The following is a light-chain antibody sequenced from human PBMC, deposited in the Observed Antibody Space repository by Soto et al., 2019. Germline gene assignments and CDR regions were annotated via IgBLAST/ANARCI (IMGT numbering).Light chain of an antibody. CDR3: MEALQTPPWYT. Sequence: DTVMTQSPLSLPVTPREPASISCRTSQSLLHSNGYNYLDWYLQKPGQSPQLLIYLGSNRASGVTGRLSGRGAGKGFTLNNNGMEADDVGVYYCMEALQTPPWYTFAQGTKLVIK. J-gene: IGKJ2*01. CDR1: QSLLHSNGYNY. V-gene: IGKV2-28*01. CDR2: LGS.